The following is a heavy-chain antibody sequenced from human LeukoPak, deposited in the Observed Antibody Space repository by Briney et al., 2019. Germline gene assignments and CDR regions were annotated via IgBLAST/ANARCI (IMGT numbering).Heavy chain of an antibody. J-gene: IGHJ4*02. CDR1: GYSFTSNY. CDR3: ARDQEAFDY. CDR2: IYPRDGST. V-gene: IGHV1-46*01. Sequence: ASVKVSCKASGYSFTSNYIHWVRQAPGQGLEWMGMIYPRDGSTSYAQKFQGRVTVTRDTSTSTVHMELSGLRSEDTAVHYCARDQEAFDYWGQGTLVTVSS.